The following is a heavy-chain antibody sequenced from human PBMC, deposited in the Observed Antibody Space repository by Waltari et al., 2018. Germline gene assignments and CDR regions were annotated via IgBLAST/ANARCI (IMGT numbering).Heavy chain of an antibody. Sequence: EVQLLESGGGLVQPGGSLRLSCAASGFTFSSYARSWVRPAPGKGLEWVSGIGAGGGATYYADSVKGRFTISRDNSKNTLYLQINSLRAEDTAVYYCAKTGQLDVWGQGTTVTVSS. D-gene: IGHD1-1*01. V-gene: IGHV3-23*01. CDR2: IGAGGGAT. CDR1: GFTFSSYA. CDR3: AKTGQLDV. J-gene: IGHJ6*02.